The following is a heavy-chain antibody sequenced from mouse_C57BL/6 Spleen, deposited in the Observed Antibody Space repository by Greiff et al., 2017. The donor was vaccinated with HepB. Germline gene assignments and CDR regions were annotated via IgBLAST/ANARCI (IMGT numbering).Heavy chain of an antibody. J-gene: IGHJ3*01. CDR1: GYTFTGYT. CDR3: AREGTLAY. V-gene: IGHV1-4*01. Sequence: QVHVKQSGAELARPGASVKMSCKASGYTFTGYTMHWVKQRPGQGLEWIGYINPSSGYTKYNQKFKDKATLTADKSSSTAYMQLSSLTSEDSAVYYCAREGTLAYWGQGTLVTVSA. CDR2: INPSSGYT. D-gene: IGHD3-3*01.